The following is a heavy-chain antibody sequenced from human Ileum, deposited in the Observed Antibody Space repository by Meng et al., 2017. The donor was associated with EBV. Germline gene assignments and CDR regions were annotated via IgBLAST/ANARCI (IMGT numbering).Heavy chain of an antibody. D-gene: IGHD1-7*01. CDR3: ATQNWNYEAGY. Sequence: LRLQESGPGLVKPSETQSLTCTVSGGSISNNAYYWGWIRQPPGKGLEWIGTIYDGGNTYYHPSLKSRLTISVDTSRNQFSLKLSSVTAADTAVYYCATQNWNYEAGYWGQGTLVTVSS. CDR1: GGSISNNAYY. CDR2: IYDGGNT. J-gene: IGHJ4*02. V-gene: IGHV4-39*01.